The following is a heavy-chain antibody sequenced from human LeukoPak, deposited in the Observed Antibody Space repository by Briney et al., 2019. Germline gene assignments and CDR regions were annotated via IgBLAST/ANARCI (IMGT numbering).Heavy chain of an antibody. CDR2: IVIGGDT. Sequence: GGSLRLSCGASGFTFRNYDMHWVRQAAGKGLEWVSTIVIGGDTYYPGSVKDRFTISRENAKNSLYLQMNSLRAGDTAVYYCARGEFYGSGSYLFDYWGQGTLVTVSS. CDR3: ARGEFYGSGSYLFDY. CDR1: GFTFRNYD. J-gene: IGHJ4*02. D-gene: IGHD3-10*01. V-gene: IGHV3-13*01.